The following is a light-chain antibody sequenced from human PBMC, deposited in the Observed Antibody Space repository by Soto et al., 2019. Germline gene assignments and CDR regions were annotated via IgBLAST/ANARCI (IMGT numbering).Light chain of an antibody. Sequence: QSVLTQPPSVSGAPGQRVTISCSGNSSNIGAGFDVHWYQQLPGAAPKLLIHSNDQRPSGIPDRFSGSKSGTSASLAISGLRSEDEADYYCATWDDSLKGWVFGGGTKLTVL. V-gene: IGLV1-44*01. CDR1: SSNIGAGFD. CDR3: ATWDDSLKGWV. J-gene: IGLJ3*02. CDR2: SND.